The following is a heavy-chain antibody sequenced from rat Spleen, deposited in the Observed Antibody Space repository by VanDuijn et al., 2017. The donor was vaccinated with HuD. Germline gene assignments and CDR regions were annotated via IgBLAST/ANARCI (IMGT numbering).Heavy chain of an antibody. CDR3: TTEPGYNSYFDY. J-gene: IGHJ2*01. D-gene: IGHD1-4*01. CDR2: ISPGGAKT. V-gene: IGHV5-20*01. CDR1: GFTFSDYN. Sequence: EVQLVESGGGLVQPGRSLKLSCAASGFTFSDYNMAWVRQTPTKGLEWIATISPGGAKTYYRDSVKGRFSISRDNAKSSLYLQMDSLRSEDTATYYCTTEPGYNSYFDYWGQGVMVTVSS.